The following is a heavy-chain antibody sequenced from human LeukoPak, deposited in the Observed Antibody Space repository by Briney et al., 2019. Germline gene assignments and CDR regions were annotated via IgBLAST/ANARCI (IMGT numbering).Heavy chain of an antibody. CDR2: ISGYNGNT. CDR3: ARRNRILDALDI. Sequence: ASVKVSCKASGYTFTSSGISWARQAPGQGLEWMGWISGYNGNTNYVRKLQGRLTMTTDTSTRTAYMELRSLKSDDTAVYFCARRNRILDALDIWGQGTMVTVSS. CDR1: GYTFTSSG. V-gene: IGHV1-18*01. J-gene: IGHJ3*02. D-gene: IGHD1-14*01.